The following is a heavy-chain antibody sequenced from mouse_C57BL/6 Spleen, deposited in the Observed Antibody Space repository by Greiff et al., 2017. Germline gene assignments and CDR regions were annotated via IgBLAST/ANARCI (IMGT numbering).Heavy chain of an antibody. J-gene: IGHJ4*01. D-gene: IGHD1-1*01. CDR2: ISSGSSTI. Sequence: EVKVVESGGGLVKPGGSLKLSCAASGFTFSDYGMHWVRQAPEKGLEWVAYISSGSSTIYYADTVKGRFTISRDNAKNTLFLQMTSLRSEDTAMYYCARLTTVVATTPYYAMDYWGQGTSVTVSS. V-gene: IGHV5-17*01. CDR3: ARLTTVVATTPYYAMDY. CDR1: GFTFSDYG.